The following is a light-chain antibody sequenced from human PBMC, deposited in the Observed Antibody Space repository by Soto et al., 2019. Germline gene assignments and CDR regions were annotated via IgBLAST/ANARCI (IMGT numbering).Light chain of an antibody. CDR3: QSYDSSDVV. Sequence: NFMLTQPHSVSESPGKTVTISCTRSSSSIASNYVQWYQQRPGSAPTTVFYEDNQRPSGVPDRFSGSIDSSSNSASLTISGLKTEDEADYYCQSYDSSDVVFGGGTKLTVL. V-gene: IGLV6-57*04. CDR2: EDN. J-gene: IGLJ2*01. CDR1: SSSIASNY.